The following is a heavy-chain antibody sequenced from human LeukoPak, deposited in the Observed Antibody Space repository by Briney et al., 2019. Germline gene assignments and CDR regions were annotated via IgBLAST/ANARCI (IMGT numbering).Heavy chain of an antibody. D-gene: IGHD5-18*01. CDR2: ISGSGGST. V-gene: IGHV3-23*01. Sequence: GESLKISCAASGFTFSSYAMSWVRQAPGKGLEWVSAISGSGGSTYYADSVKGRFTISRDNSKNTLYLQMNSLRAEDTAVYYCAKNQMGYSYGPNWFDPWGQGTLVTVSS. CDR3: AKNQMGYSYGPNWFDP. J-gene: IGHJ5*02. CDR1: GFTFSSYA.